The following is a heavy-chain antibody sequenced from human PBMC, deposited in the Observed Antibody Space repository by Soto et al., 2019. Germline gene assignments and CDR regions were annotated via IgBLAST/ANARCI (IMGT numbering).Heavy chain of an antibody. Sequence: SETLSLTCAVYGGSFSGYYWSWIRQLPGKGLEWIGEINHSGSTNYNPSLKSRVTISVDTSKNQFSLKLSSVTAADTAVYYGARGFYYYCSGSYSVFFIDFWGQGTTGTGS. CDR2: INHSGST. J-gene: IGHJ6*02. D-gene: IGHD3-10*01. V-gene: IGHV4-34*01. CDR3: ARGFYYYCSGSYSVFFIDF. CDR1: GGSFSGYY.